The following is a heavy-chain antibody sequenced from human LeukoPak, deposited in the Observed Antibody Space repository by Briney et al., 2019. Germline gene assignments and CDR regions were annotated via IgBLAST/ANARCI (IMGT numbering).Heavy chain of an antibody. CDR1: GYTFTSYG. D-gene: IGHD3-3*01. J-gene: IGHJ5*02. CDR2: ISAYNGDT. V-gene: IGHV1-18*01. Sequence: ASVKVSCKASGYTFTSYGISWVRQAPGQGLEWMGWISAYNGDTNYAQNLQGGVTMTTDTSTSTAYMELRSLRSDDTAVYYCARDGGLYYDFWSGYYWAWGQGTLVTVSS. CDR3: ARDGGLYYDFWSGYYWA.